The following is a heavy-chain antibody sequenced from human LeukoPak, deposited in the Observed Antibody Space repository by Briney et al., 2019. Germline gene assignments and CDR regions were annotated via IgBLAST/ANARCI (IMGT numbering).Heavy chain of an antibody. V-gene: IGHV4-34*01. D-gene: IGHD4-23*01. CDR1: GGSFSGYY. Sequence: MSSETLSLTCAVYGGSFSGYYWSWIRQPPGKGLEWIGEINHSGSTNYNPSLKSRVTISVDTSKNQFSLKLSSVTAADTAVYYCARGFVAHGGKISDYFDYWGQGTLVTVSS. CDR2: INHSGST. J-gene: IGHJ4*02. CDR3: ARGFVAHGGKISDYFDY.